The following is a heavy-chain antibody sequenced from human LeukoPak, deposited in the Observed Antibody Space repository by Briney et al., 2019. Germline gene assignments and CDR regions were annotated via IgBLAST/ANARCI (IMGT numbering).Heavy chain of an antibody. Sequence: ASVKVSCKASGYTFTGNYMHWVRQAPGQGLEWMGWINPNSGGTNYAQKFQGRVTMTRDTSISTAYMELSRLRCDDTAVYYCARAANSFLEWSNVDYWGQGTLVTVSS. V-gene: IGHV1-2*02. CDR3: ARAANSFLEWSNVDY. CDR2: INPNSGGT. D-gene: IGHD3-3*01. J-gene: IGHJ4*02. CDR1: GYTFTGNY.